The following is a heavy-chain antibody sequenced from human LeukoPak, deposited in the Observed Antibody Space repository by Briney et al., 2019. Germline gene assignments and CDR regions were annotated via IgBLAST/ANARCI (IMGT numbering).Heavy chain of an antibody. J-gene: IGHJ5*02. CDR3: ARDLGVVTTNWFDP. CDR2: ISADNGNT. Sequence: GASVKVSCKASGYTFTSYAVSWVRQAPGQGLEWMGWISADNGNTDYAQRFQGRVTMTTDTSTSTAYMELRSLRSDDTAVYYCARDLGVVTTNWFDPWGQGTLVTVSS. D-gene: IGHD2-21*02. CDR1: GYTFTSYA. V-gene: IGHV1-18*01.